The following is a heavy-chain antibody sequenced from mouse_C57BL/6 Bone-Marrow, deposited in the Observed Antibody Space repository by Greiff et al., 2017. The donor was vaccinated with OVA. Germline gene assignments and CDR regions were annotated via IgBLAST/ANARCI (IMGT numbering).Heavy chain of an antibody. Sequence: EVQLVESGGGLVKPGGSLKLSCAASGFTFSDYGMHWVRQAPEKGLEWVAYISSGSITIYYADTMKGRFTISRANAKNTPFLQLTRLRSEDTAMYYYAGGTYGSSHWYFDVWGTGTTVTVSS. J-gene: IGHJ1*03. CDR3: AGGTYGSSHWYFDV. CDR2: ISSGSITI. D-gene: IGHD1-1*01. CDR1: GFTFSDYG. V-gene: IGHV5-17*01.